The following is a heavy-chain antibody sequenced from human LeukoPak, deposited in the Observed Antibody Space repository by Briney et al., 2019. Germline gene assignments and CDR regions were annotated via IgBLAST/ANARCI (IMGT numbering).Heavy chain of an antibody. V-gene: IGHV1-2*02. J-gene: IGHJ4*02. CDR3: ARVQKARQLPVGY. CDR1: GYTFTGYY. Sequence: ASVKVSCKASGYTFTGYYMHWVRQAPGQGLEWMGWINPNSGGTNYAQKFQGRVTMTRDTSISTAYMELSRLRSDDTAVYYCARVQKARQLPVGYWGQGTLVTVSS. D-gene: IGHD6-6*01. CDR2: INPNSGGT.